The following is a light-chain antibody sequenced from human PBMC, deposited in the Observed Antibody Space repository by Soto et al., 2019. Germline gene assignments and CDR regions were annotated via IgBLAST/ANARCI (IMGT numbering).Light chain of an antibody. CDR1: QGISSY. CDR2: AAS. CDR3: EQYYSYPIT. V-gene: IGKV1-8*01. J-gene: IGKJ5*01. Sequence: AIRMTQSPSSFSASTGDRVTITCRASQGISSYLAGYQQKPGKAPKLLIYAASTMQSGVPSRFSGSGSGNDFTLTNSCLQSEDFATYYCEQYYSYPITFGQGTLLEIK.